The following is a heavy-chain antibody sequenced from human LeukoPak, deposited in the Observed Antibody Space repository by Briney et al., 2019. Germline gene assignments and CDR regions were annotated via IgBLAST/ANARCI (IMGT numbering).Heavy chain of an antibody. CDR1: GLTFSGFA. Sequence: GGSLRLSCAASGLTFSGFAMRWVRQAPGKGLEWVSSVSGSGGATYYADSVKGRFTISRDNSKNSLYLQMNSLRAEDTPVYYCAREPPYYYYMDVWGRGTTVTVSS. J-gene: IGHJ6*03. CDR2: VSGSGGAT. CDR3: AREPPYYYYMDV. V-gene: IGHV3-23*01.